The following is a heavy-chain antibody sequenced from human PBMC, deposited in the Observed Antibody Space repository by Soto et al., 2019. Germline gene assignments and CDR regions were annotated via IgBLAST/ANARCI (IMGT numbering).Heavy chain of an antibody. J-gene: IGHJ6*02. CDR1: CGSISSYY. Sequence: KASETLSLTCTVSCGSISSYYWSWIRQPAGKGLEWIGRIYASGSTNYNPSLKSRVTMSVDTSKNQFSLKLSSVTAADTAVYYCARDPDIAHGVVNYYYYGMDVWGQGTTVTV. CDR2: IYASGST. D-gene: IGHD3-3*01. CDR3: ARDPDIAHGVVNYYYYGMDV. V-gene: IGHV4-4*07.